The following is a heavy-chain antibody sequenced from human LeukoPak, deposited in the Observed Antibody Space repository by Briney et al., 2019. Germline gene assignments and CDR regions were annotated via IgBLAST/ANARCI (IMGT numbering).Heavy chain of an antibody. V-gene: IGHV3-23*01. CDR3: AKTAEYYGSGNIDY. Sequence: PGGSLRLSCAASGFTFSSYGMHWVRQAPGKGLEWVSSINFSGGDSTYYADSVKGRFTISRDNSKNTLYLQMNSLRAEDTAIYYCAKTAEYYGSGNIDYWGQGTLVTVSS. J-gene: IGHJ4*02. CDR2: INFSGGDST. CDR1: GFTFSSYG. D-gene: IGHD3-10*01.